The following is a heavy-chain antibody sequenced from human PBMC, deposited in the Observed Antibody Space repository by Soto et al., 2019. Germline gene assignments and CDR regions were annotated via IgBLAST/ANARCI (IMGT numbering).Heavy chain of an antibody. CDR1: GFTFSSYA. CDR3: AKGMANTLFGVDTIFDY. CDR2: ISADGDNT. Sequence: EVQLLESGGGLVQVGGSLRLSCAASGFTFSSYAMSWVRQAPGKGLDWVSVISADGDNTYYADSVKGRFTISRDNSQNTRSLQMNSLRAEDTAVYYCAKGMANTLFGVDTIFDYWGQGTLVTVSS. D-gene: IGHD3-3*01. V-gene: IGHV3-23*01. J-gene: IGHJ4*02.